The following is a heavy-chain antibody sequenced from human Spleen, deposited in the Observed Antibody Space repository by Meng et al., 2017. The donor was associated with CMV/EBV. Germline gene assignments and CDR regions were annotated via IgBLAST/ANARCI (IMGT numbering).Heavy chain of an antibody. CDR2: IYYSGST. J-gene: IGHJ6*02. Sequence: SETLSLTCTVSGASVSSFYWSWIRQTPGKGLEFIGYIYYSGSTYYNPSLGSRLTISVDTSKNQFSLTLNSVTAADTAVYYCARGLRITIFGVVRHYYYGMDVWGQGTTVTVSS. CDR1: GASVSSFY. CDR3: ARGLRITIFGVVRHYYYGMDV. V-gene: IGHV4-59*02. D-gene: IGHD3-3*01.